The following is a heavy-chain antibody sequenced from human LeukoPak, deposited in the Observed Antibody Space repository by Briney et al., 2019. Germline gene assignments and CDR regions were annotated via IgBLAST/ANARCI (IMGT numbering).Heavy chain of an antibody. CDR1: GYSFASYW. CDR3: ATSWDTAMDPHFDY. J-gene: IGHJ4*02. CDR2: IYPGDSDT. D-gene: IGHD5-18*01. V-gene: IGHV5-51*01. Sequence: GESLQISCKGSGYSFASYWSGWVRQMPGKGLDWIGIIYPGDSDTRYSPSFQGQVTISADKSISTAYLQWSSLKASDTAMYYCATSWDTAMDPHFDYWGQGTLVTVSS.